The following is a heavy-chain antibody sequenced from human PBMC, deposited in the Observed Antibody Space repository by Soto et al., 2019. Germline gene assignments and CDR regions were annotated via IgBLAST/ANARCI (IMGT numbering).Heavy chain of an antibody. CDR2: ISGSGGST. Sequence: GSLRLSCAASGFTFSSYAMSWVRQAPGKGLEWVSAISGSGGSTYYADSVKGRFTISRDNSKNTLYLQMNSLRAEDTAVYYCATITIFGVVKPHSIDYWGQGTLVTVAS. J-gene: IGHJ4*02. CDR3: ATITIFGVVKPHSIDY. V-gene: IGHV3-23*01. D-gene: IGHD3-3*01. CDR1: GFTFSSYA.